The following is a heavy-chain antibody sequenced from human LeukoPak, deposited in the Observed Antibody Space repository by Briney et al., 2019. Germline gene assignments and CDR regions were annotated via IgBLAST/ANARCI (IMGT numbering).Heavy chain of an antibody. CDR2: VDPEDGET. J-gene: IGHJ4*02. CDR3: ATAAIDY. V-gene: IGHV1-69-2*01. Sequence: ASVKVSCKVFGYTFTDYYMHWVQQAPGKGLEWMGLVDPEDGETIYAEKFQGRVTTTADTSTDTAYMELSSLRSEDTAVYYCATAAIDYWGQGTLVTVSS. CDR1: GYTFTDYY.